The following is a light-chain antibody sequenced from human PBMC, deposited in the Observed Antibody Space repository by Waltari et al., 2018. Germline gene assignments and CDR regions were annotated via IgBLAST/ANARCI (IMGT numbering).Light chain of an antibody. J-gene: IGKJ4*01. CDR1: QSVSSY. V-gene: IGKV3-11*01. CDR3: QQRSNWPLLT. CDR2: DAS. Sequence: ELVLTQSPATLSLSPGERANLSCRASQSVSSYLAWNQQKPGQAPRLLIYDASNRATGIPARFSGSGSGTDFTLTISSLEPEDIAVYYCQQRSNWPLLTFGGGTKVEIK.